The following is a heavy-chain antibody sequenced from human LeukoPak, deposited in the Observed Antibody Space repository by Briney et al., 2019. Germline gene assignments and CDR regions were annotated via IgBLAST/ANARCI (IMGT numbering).Heavy chain of an antibody. CDR2: IYSGGST. Sequence: GGSLRLSCAASEFTVSNNYMSWVRQAPGKGLEWVSIIYSGGSTYYADSVRGRFTISRDNSKNTLYLQMSSLRAEDTAVYYCAKDSATVTIRSPADYWGQGTLVTVSS. J-gene: IGHJ4*02. D-gene: IGHD4-17*01. V-gene: IGHV3-53*01. CDR3: AKDSATVTIRSPADY. CDR1: EFTVSNNY.